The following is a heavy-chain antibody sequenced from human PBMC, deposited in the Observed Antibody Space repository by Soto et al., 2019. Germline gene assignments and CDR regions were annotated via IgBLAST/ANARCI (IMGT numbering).Heavy chain of an antibody. CDR2: FDPENGET. Sequence: QVQLVQSGAEVKKPGASVKVSRKVSRYTLTELSMHWVRQAPGKGLEWMGGFDPENGETIYAQKFQDRVTMTEDTSTDTAYMELSSLRSEDTAVYYCAADTGYCSGGNCDRAGGYWGQGTLVTVSS. V-gene: IGHV1-24*01. J-gene: IGHJ4*02. D-gene: IGHD2-15*01. CDR3: AADTGYCSGGNCDRAGGY. CDR1: RYTLTELS.